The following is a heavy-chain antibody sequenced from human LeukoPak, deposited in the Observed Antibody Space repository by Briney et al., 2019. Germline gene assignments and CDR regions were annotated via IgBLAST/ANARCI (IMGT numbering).Heavy chain of an antibody. CDR3: ARDQRVTGRPDIDY. CDR2: IRRDVRST. J-gene: IGHJ4*02. CDR1: GFTFTNHW. V-gene: IGHV3-74*03. D-gene: IGHD6-6*01. Sequence: PGGSLTLSCAASGFTFTNHWTRWARHTPGEGLVWVSRIRRDVRSTTYADSVNGRLSISTDNAKNKLYLQMNNLRAEDTAMYYCARDQRVTGRPDIDYWGQGTLVIVSS.